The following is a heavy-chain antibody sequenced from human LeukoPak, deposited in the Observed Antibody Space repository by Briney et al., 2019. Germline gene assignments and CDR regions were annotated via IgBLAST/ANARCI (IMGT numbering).Heavy chain of an antibody. CDR3: ARDGEYYDFWSGYYTLDY. CDR2: ISSSSSYI. CDR1: GFTFSSYS. J-gene: IGHJ4*02. V-gene: IGHV3-21*01. Sequence: GGSLRLSCAASGFTFSSYSMNWVRQAPGKGLEWVSSISSSSSYIYYADSVKGRFTISRDNAKNSLYLQMSSLRAEDTAVYYCARDGEYYDFWSGYYTLDYWGQGTLVTVSS. D-gene: IGHD3-3*01.